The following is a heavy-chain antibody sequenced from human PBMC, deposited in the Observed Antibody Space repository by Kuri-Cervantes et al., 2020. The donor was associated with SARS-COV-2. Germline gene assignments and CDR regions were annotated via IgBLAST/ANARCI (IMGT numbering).Heavy chain of an antibody. Sequence: CTVSGGSISSYYWSWIRQPPGKGLEWIGYIYYSGSTNYNPSLKSRVTISVDTSKNQFSLKLSSVTAAGTAVYYCARVWTMVRGVSYYFDYWGQGTLVTVSS. J-gene: IGHJ4*02. CDR3: ARVWTMVRGVSYYFDY. V-gene: IGHV4-59*12. CDR1: GGSISSYY. D-gene: IGHD3-10*01. CDR2: IYYSGST.